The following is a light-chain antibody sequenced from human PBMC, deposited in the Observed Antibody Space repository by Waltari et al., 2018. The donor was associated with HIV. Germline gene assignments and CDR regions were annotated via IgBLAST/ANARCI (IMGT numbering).Light chain of an antibody. J-gene: IGKJ4*01. V-gene: IGKV1-9*01. CDR1: QDISNY. Sequence: DIQLTQSPSFLSASVGDRVTITCRASQDISNYFAWYQQKPGTAPKLLIYAASSLSSEVPSRFSGSGSGTEFTLTISSLQPEDFATYYCQQLNSFPRTFGGGTRVEIK. CDR2: AAS. CDR3: QQLNSFPRT.